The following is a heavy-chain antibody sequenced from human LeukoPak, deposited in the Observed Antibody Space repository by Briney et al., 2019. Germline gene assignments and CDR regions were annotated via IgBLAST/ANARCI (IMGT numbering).Heavy chain of an antibody. J-gene: IGHJ4*02. CDR1: GFTFSSYW. V-gene: IGHV3-7*01. D-gene: IGHD6-13*01. Sequence: PGGSLRLSCAASGFTFSSYWMSWVRQAPGKGPEWVANIKQDGSEKYYVDSVKGRFTISRDNAKNSLYLQMNSLRAEDTAVYYCARDLVAAAGTLYYWGQGTLVTVSS. CDR3: ARDLVAAAGTLYY. CDR2: IKQDGSEK.